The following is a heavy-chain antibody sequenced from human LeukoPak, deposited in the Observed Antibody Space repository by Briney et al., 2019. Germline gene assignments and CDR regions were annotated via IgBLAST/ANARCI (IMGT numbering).Heavy chain of an antibody. CDR1: GGSISGYY. CDR2: IYYTGST. J-gene: IGHJ1*01. CDR3: ARIELVSEYFQH. Sequence: SETLSLTCTVSGGSISGYYWNWIRQPPGKGLEWIGYIYYTGSTSYNPSLKSRVTISLDTSKNQFSLKLSSVTAADTAVYYCARIELVSEYFQHWGQGTLVTVSS. D-gene: IGHD5-18*01. V-gene: IGHV4-59*08.